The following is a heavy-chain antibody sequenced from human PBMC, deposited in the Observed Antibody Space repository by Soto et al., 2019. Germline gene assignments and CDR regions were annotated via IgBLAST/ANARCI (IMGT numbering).Heavy chain of an antibody. D-gene: IGHD2-2*01. CDR3: ARLYCSSTSCWY. CDR2: INPNSGGT. CDR1: GYTFTGYY. V-gene: IGHV1-2*02. J-gene: IGHJ4*02. Sequence: GASVKVSCKASGYTFTGYYMHWVRQAPGRGLEWMGWINPNSGGTNYAQKFQGRVTMTRDTSISTAYMELSRLRSDDTAVYYCARLYCSSTSCWYWGQGTLVTVSS.